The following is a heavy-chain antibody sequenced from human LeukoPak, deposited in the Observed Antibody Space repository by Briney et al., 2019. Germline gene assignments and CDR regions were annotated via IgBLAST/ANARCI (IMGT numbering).Heavy chain of an antibody. D-gene: IGHD3-16*01. CDR3: ARGGRLGAFDI. V-gene: IGHV3-74*01. CDR2: IDSDESRI. Sequence: PGGSLRLSCAAAGFTLSSDWMHWVRQAPGKGLVWVSRIDSDESRIWYADPVRGRFTISRDIAKNTLFLQMDSLRVEDTAVYYCARGGRLGAFDIWGQGTMVTVSS. CDR1: GFTLSSDW. J-gene: IGHJ3*02.